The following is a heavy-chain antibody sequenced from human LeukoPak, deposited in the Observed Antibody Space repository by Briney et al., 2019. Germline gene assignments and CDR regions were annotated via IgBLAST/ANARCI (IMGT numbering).Heavy chain of an antibody. D-gene: IGHD4-4*01. Sequence: PSETLSLTCAVYGGSFSGYYWSWIRQPPGKGLEWIGEINHSGSTNYNPSLKSRVTISADTSKNQFSLKLSSVTAADTAVYYCANLLMTTVTVEWGQGTLVTVSS. CDR3: ANLLMTTVTVE. CDR1: GGSFSGYY. J-gene: IGHJ4*02. V-gene: IGHV4-34*01. CDR2: INHSGST.